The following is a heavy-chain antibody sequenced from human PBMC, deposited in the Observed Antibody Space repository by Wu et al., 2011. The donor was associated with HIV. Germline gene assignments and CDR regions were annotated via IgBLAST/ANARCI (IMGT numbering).Heavy chain of an antibody. V-gene: IGHV1-69*06. J-gene: IGHJ5*02. Sequence: QVQLVQSGAEVKKPGASVKVSCKASGYTFTSYFMHWVRQAPGQGLEWIGRIIPVYGTANYAQKFQGRVTISADKFTSTTSMDLSSLRSDDTAVYYCARVTGDLGWFDPWGQGTLVTVSS. CDR3: ARVTGDLGWFDP. D-gene: IGHD7-27*01. CDR1: GYTFTSYF. CDR2: IIPVYGTA.